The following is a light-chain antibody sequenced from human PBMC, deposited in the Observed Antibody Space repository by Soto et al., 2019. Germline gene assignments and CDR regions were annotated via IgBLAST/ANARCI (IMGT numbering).Light chain of an antibody. CDR3: QQYNEWPPFT. CDR2: AAS. CDR1: QRVSNN. Sequence: EIVLTQSPVTLSVSPRERDTLSSRASQRVSNNSAWYQQKPGQAPRLVIYAASTRATGSPDRFSGSGSGTEFTLTISSLQSEDFAVYYCQQYNEWPPFTFGQGTRLEIK. V-gene: IGKV3-15*01. J-gene: IGKJ5*01.